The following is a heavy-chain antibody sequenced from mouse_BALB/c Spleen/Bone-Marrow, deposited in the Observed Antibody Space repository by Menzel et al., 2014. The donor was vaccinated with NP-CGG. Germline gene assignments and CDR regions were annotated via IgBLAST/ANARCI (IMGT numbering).Heavy chain of an antibody. V-gene: IGHV4-1*02. CDR3: ARPDYYGYLNY. D-gene: IGHD1-1*01. CDR2: INPDSSTI. J-gene: IGHJ2*01. CDR1: GFDFSRYW. Sequence: EVKLMESGGGLVQPGGPLKLSCAASGFDFSRYWMSWVRQAPGKGLEWIGEINPDSSTINYTPSLKDKFIISRDNAKNTLYLRLNKVRSEDTALYYCARPDYYGYLNYWGQGTTLTVSS.